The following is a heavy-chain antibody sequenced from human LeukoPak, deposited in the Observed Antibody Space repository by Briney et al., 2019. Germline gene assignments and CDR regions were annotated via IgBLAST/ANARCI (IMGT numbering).Heavy chain of an antibody. CDR2: IIPIFGTA. D-gene: IGHD2-2*01. J-gene: IGHJ4*02. CDR3: ARAGDDDCSSTSCYVYGGGY. CDR1: GYTFTSYG. Sequence: SVKVSCKASGYTFTSYGISWVRQAPGQGLEWMGGIIPIFGTANYAQKFQGRVTITADESTSTAYMELSSLRSEDTAVYYCARAGDDDCSSTSCYVYGGGYWGQGTLATVSS. V-gene: IGHV1-69*13.